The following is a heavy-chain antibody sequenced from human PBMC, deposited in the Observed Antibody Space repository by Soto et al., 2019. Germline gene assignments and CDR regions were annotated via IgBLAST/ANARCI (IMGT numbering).Heavy chain of an antibody. D-gene: IGHD2-8*01. CDR3: ATGGCTNGVCYGHYYYYYGMDV. CDR2: FDPEDGET. V-gene: IGHV1-24*01. J-gene: IGHJ6*02. Sequence: ASVKVSCKVSGYTLTELSMHWVRQAPGKGLEWMGGFDPEDGETICAQKFQGRVTMTEDTSTDTAYMELSSLRSEDTAVYYCATGGCTNGVCYGHYYYYYGMDVWGQGTTVTVSS. CDR1: GYTLTELS.